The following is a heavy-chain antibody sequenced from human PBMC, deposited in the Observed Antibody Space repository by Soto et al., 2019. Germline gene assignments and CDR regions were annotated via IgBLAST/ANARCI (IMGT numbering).Heavy chain of an antibody. CDR2: ISTYNGNT. CDR3: ARGLGTNGLAV. V-gene: IGHV1-18*04. CDR1: GYTFTTYG. Sequence: QVQLVQSGAEVKKPGASVKVSCKASGYTFTTYGITWVRQAPGQGLEWLGGISTYNGNTDYAQNLQDRVTMTTETSTSTAYLEVRSLTSAATAVEFWARGLGTNGLAVWGQGTTVTVSS. J-gene: IGHJ6*02. D-gene: IGHD7-27*01.